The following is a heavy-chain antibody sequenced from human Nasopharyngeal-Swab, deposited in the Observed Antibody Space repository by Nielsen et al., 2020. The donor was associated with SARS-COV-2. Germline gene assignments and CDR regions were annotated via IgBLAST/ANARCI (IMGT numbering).Heavy chain of an antibody. Sequence: GESLKISCAASGFTFNNYAMSWVRWAAGKGLEWVSTVSGSGGTTKYADSVKGRFTISRDNSKNMLYLQLNSLGAEDTAVYFCARSLVAAPGYYYYYMDVWGKGTTVTVSS. CDR1: GFTFNNYA. J-gene: IGHJ6*03. CDR3: ARSLVAAPGYYYYYMDV. D-gene: IGHD2-2*01. CDR2: VSGSGGTT. V-gene: IGHV3-23*01.